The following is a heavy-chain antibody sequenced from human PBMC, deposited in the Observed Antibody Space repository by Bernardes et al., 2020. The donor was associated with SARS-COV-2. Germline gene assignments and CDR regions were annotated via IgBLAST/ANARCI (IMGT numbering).Heavy chain of an antibody. J-gene: IGHJ3*02. CDR3: AKQSKHVTIFGVVSLDAFDI. V-gene: IGHV3-23*01. CDR2: ISGSGGST. D-gene: IGHD3-3*01. CDR1: GFTFSSYA. Sequence: GGSLRLSCAASGFTFSSYAMSWVRQAPGKGLEWVSAISGSGGSTYYADSVKGRFTISRDNSKNTLYLQMNSLRAEDTAVYYCAKQSKHVTIFGVVSLDAFDIWGQGTMVTVSS.